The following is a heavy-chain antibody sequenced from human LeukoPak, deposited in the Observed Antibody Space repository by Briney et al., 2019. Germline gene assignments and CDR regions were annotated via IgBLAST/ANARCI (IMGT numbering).Heavy chain of an antibody. D-gene: IGHD3-22*01. CDR3: ARDDRTMIVVVSAFDI. J-gene: IGHJ3*02. CDR1: GGSISSSSYY. Sequence: SETLSLTCTVSGGSISSSSYYWGWIRQPPGKGLEWIGSIYYSGSTYYNPSLKSRVTISVDTSKNQFSLKLSSVTAADTAVYYCARDDRTMIVVVSAFDIWGQGTMVTVSS. V-gene: IGHV4-39*07. CDR2: IYYSGST.